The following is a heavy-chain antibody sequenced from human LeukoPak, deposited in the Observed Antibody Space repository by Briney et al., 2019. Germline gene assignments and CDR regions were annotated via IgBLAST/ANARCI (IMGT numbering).Heavy chain of an antibody. D-gene: IGHD6-19*01. CDR2: INPNSGGT. J-gene: IGHJ4*02. CDR3: AREIAVAGSYYFVY. Sequence: ASVKLSCKASGYTFTGYYMHWVRQAPGQGLEWMAWINPNSGGTNYAQKFQGRFTMTRDTSINSAYMELSRLRSDDTAVYYCAREIAVAGSYYFVYWGQATLATVSS. V-gene: IGHV1-2*02. CDR1: GYTFTGYY.